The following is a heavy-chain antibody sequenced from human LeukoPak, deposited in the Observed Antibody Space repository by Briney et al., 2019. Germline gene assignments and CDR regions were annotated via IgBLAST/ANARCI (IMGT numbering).Heavy chain of an antibody. V-gene: IGHV3-30-3*01. CDR1: GFTFSSYA. D-gene: IGHD3/OR15-3a*01. CDR2: ISYDGTNK. Sequence: HGGSLRLSCAASGFTFSSYAMHWVRQAPGKGLQWVTVISYDGTNKYYADSVKGRFTISRDNSKNTLYLQMDSLRAEDSAVYYCARDRITIFGLPRDDIWGQGTMVTVSS. CDR3: ARDRITIFGLPRDDI. J-gene: IGHJ3*02.